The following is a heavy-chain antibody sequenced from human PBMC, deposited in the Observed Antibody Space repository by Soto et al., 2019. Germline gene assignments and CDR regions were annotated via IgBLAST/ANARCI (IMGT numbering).Heavy chain of an antibody. Sequence: QVQLVQSGAEVKKPGSSVKVSCKASGGTFSSYAISWVRQAPGQGLEWMGGIIPIFGTANYAQKFQGRVTITADESTSSAYMELSSLRSEDTAVYYCASEPFYYFDSSGYFDYWCQGTLITVSS. CDR3: ASEPFYYFDSSGYFDY. V-gene: IGHV1-69*01. J-gene: IGHJ4*02. CDR1: GGTFSSYA. D-gene: IGHD3-22*01. CDR2: IIPIFGTA.